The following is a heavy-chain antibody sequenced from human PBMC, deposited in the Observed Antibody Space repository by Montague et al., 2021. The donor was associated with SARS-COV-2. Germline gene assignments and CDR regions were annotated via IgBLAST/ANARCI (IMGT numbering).Heavy chain of an antibody. CDR2: IYGDGRT. V-gene: IGHV3-53*04. D-gene: IGHD3-16*01. CDR3: ARAFAVHGGAMGYFED. CDR1: GFTVSGSF. J-gene: IGHJ4*02. Sequence: SLRLSCAVSGFTVSGSFISWVRQAPGKGLEWVAVIYGDGRTYYADSVKGRFTISRHISNNSVLLQMNSLRTDDTAVFYCARAFAVHGGAMGYFEDWGQGALVTVSS.